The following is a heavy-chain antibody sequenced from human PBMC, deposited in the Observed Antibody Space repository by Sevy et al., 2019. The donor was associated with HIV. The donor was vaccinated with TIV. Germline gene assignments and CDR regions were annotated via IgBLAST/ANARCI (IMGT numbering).Heavy chain of an antibody. CDR1: GGSISSGAYS. Sequence: SETLSLTCAVSGGSISSGAYSWNWIRQAPGKGLEWIGYIFHTGNVYYNPSLKSRVTISVDRSKSRFSLRLSSVTAADTAVFYCARDGGTLTTPGSFDIWGQGIMVTVSS. CDR3: ARDGGTLTTPGSFDI. D-gene: IGHD4-17*01. J-gene: IGHJ3*02. CDR2: IFHTGNV. V-gene: IGHV4-30-2*01.